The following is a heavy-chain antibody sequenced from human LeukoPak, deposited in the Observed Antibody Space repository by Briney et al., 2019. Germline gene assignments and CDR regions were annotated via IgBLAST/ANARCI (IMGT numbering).Heavy chain of an antibody. Sequence: QTGGSLRLSCAASGFTVSSNYMSWVRQAPGKGLEWVSVIYSGGSTYYADSVKGRFTISRDNSKNTLYLQMNSLRAEDTAVYYCARERVVAALSWFDPWGQGTLVTVSS. V-gene: IGHV3-53*01. D-gene: IGHD2-15*01. CDR1: GFTVSSNY. CDR2: IYSGGST. J-gene: IGHJ5*02. CDR3: ARERVVAALSWFDP.